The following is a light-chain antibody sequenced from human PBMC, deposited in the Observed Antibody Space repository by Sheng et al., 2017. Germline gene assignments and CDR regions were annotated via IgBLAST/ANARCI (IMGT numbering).Light chain of an antibody. Sequence: QSVLTQPPSASGTPGQRVTISCSGSNSNIGSNSVYWYQELPGTAPKLLIYTNNQRPSGVPDRFSGSKSGTSASLAISGLRSADESDYYCAAWDDSLSGPVFGGGTKLTVL. CDR3: AAWDDSLSGPV. J-gene: IGLJ3*02. CDR2: TNN. V-gene: IGLV1-47*01. CDR1: NSNIGSNS.